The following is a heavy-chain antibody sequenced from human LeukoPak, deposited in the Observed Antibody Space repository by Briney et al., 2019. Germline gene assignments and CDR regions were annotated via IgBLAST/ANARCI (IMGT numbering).Heavy chain of an antibody. CDR2: INSDGSTT. CDR1: GFTFSSYW. Sequence: PGGSLRLSCAASGFTFSSYWMHWVRQAPGKGLVWVSRINSDGSTTSYADSVKGRFTISRDNAKNTLYLQMNSLRAEDTAAYYCARRSAPRDAFDIWGQGTVVTVSS. CDR3: ARRSAPRDAFDI. D-gene: IGHD3-3*01. J-gene: IGHJ3*02. V-gene: IGHV3-74*01.